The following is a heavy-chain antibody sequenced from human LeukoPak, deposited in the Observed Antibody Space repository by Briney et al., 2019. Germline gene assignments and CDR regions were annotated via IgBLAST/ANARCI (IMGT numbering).Heavy chain of an antibody. CDR3: ARAYSSGWYVSPQTFDY. V-gene: IGHV4-38-2*02. D-gene: IGHD6-19*01. J-gene: IGHJ4*02. Sequence: PSETLSLTCTVSGYSISSGYYWGWIRQPPGKGLEWIGSIYHSGSTYYSPSLKSRVTISVDTSKNQFSLKLSSVTAADTAVYYCARAYSSGWYVSPQTFDYWGQRTLVTVSS. CDR2: IYHSGST. CDR1: GYSISSGYY.